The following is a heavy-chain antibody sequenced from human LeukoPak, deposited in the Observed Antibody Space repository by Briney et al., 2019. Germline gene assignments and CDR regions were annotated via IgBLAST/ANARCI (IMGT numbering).Heavy chain of an antibody. V-gene: IGHV4-39*01. J-gene: IGHJ6*03. CDR2: IYYSGST. D-gene: IGHD1-26*01. CDR1: GGSISSSSYY. Sequence: SETLSLTCTASGGSISSSSYYWGWIRQPPGKGLEWIGSIYYSGSTYYNPSLKSRVTISVDTSKNQFSLKLSSVTAADTAVYYCARAWDGLDYYMDVWGKGTTVTVSS. CDR3: ARAWDGLDYYMDV.